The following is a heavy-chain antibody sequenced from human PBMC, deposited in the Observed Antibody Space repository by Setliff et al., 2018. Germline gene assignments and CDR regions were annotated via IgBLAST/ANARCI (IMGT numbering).Heavy chain of an antibody. J-gene: IGHJ4*02. Sequence: TSETLSLTCTVSGGSISSSSYYWGWIRQPPGKGLEWIGSIYYSGSTYYNPSLKSRVTISVDTSKNQFSLKLNSVTATDTAVYYCARDLGHGGDSDYWGQGILVTVSS. V-gene: IGHV4-39*02. CDR3: ARDLGHGGDSDY. CDR2: IYYSGST. CDR1: GGSISSSSYY. D-gene: IGHD2-21*02.